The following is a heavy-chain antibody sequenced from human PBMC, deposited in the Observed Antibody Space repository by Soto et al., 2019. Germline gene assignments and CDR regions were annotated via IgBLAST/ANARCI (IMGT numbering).Heavy chain of an antibody. CDR2: IGVGSGNT. CDR1: GFTFTSYA. V-gene: IGHV1-58*01. J-gene: IGHJ6*02. CDR3: AAEGLEPRGMDV. D-gene: IGHD1-1*01. Sequence: QMQLVQSGPEVKKPGTSVKVSCKASGFTFTSYAVQWVRQARGQRLEWIGWIGVGSGNTNYAQKFQERVTITRDMSTSTAYMEMSSLRAADTAVYYCAAEGLEPRGMDVWGQGTTVTVSS.